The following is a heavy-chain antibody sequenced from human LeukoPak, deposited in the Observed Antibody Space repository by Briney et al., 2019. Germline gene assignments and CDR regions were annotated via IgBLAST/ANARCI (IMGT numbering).Heavy chain of an antibody. J-gene: IGHJ4*02. D-gene: IGHD4-17*01. CDR3: ASDTLTVTSVLFDY. CDR1: GYSISSGYY. CDR2: IYHSGST. V-gene: IGHV4-38-2*01. Sequence: PSETLSLTCAVSGYSISSGYYWGWIRQPPGKGLEWIGSIYHSGSTYYNPSLKSRVTISVDTSKNQFSLKLSSVTAADTAVYYCASDTLTVTSVLFDYWGLGTLVTVSS.